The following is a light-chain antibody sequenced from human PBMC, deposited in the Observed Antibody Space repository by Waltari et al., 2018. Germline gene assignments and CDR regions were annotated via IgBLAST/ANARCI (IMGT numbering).Light chain of an antibody. V-gene: IGLV2-11*01. CDR3: SAHAGTYAYWV. J-gene: IGLJ3*02. CDR1: SSDVARYKY. Sequence: QSALTQPHSVSGSPGQSVTISCTGTSSDVARYKYVSWYQQHPGKAPNLMISDVSNRPSGVPDRFSGSKSGNTASLTISGLQAEDEADYYCSAHAGTYAYWVFGGGTKLTVL. CDR2: DVS.